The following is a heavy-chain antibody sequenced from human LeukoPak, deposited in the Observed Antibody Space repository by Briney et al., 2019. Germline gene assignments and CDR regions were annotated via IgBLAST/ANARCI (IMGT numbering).Heavy chain of an antibody. CDR3: AKDPLLYRSSASCYVDY. V-gene: IGHV3-23*01. J-gene: IGHJ4*02. CDR2: ISGSGGNT. CDR1: GFSFSNYA. Sequence: GGSLRLSCAASGFSFSNYAMSWVRQAPGKGLEWVSAISGSGGNTYYADSVKGRFTISRDNSKNTLYLQMNSLRAEDTAVYYCAKDPLLYRSSASCYVDYWGQGALVTVSS. D-gene: IGHD2-2*01.